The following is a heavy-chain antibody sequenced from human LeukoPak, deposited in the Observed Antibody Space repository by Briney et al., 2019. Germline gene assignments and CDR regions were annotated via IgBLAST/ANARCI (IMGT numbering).Heavy chain of an antibody. Sequence: GGSLRLSCAASGFTFSSYSMNWVRQAPGKGLEWVSSISSSSSYIYYADSVKGRFTISRDNAKNSLYLQMNSLRAEDTAVYHCARGGFCSGGSCYIELDYWGQGTLVTVSS. V-gene: IGHV3-21*01. CDR1: GFTFSSYS. J-gene: IGHJ4*02. CDR3: ARGGFCSGGSCYIELDY. CDR2: ISSSSSYI. D-gene: IGHD2-15*01.